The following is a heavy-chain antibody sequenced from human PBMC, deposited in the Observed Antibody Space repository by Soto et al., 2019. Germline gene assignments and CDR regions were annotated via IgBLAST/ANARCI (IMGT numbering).Heavy chain of an antibody. CDR1: GGSISSGGYY. Sequence: QVQLQESGPGLVKPSQTLSLTCTVSGGSISSGGYYWSWIRQHPGKGLEWIGYIYYSGSTYYNPSLKSRVTISVDTSKNQFSLMLSAVTAADTAVYYCASSRGTYGPYRGGGYGGMDVWGQGTTVTVSS. D-gene: IGHD3-22*01. V-gene: IGHV4-31*03. J-gene: IGHJ6*02. CDR2: IYYSGST. CDR3: ASSRGTYGPYRGGGYGGMDV.